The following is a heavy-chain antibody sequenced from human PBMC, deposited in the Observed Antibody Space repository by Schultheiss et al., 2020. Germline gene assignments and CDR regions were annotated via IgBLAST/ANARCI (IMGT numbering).Heavy chain of an antibody. J-gene: IGHJ4*02. D-gene: IGHD6-6*01. CDR3: ARLSGTSSPY. Sequence: GGSLRLSCAASGFTFSSYAMSWVRQAPGKGLEWVSYISSTSTTIYYADSVKGRFTISRDNSKNTLYLQMNSLRAEDTAVYFCARLSGTSSPYWGQGTVVTVSS. CDR2: ISSTSTTI. V-gene: IGHV3-48*01. CDR1: GFTFSSYA.